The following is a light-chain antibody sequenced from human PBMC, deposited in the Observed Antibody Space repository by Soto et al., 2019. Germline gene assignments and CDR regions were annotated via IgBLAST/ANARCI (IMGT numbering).Light chain of an antibody. J-gene: IGLJ2*01. CDR1: SSDVGGYNY. CDR3: NSYTSSSVV. Sequence: QSVLTQPASVSGSPGQSITISCTGTSSDVGGYNYVSWYQQHPGKAPKLMIYDVTNRPSGVSDRFSGSKSGNTASLTIFGLQAEDEADYYCNSYTSSSVVFGGGTKVTVL. CDR2: DVT. V-gene: IGLV2-14*01.